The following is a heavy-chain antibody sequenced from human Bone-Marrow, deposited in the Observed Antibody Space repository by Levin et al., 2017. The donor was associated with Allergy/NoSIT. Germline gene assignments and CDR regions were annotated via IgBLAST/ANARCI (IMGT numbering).Heavy chain of an antibody. Sequence: PSETLSLTCAASGFTFSTYTMNWVRQAPGKGLDWVSSITSSSSYIYYADSVKGRFTISRDNAKNSLYLQMNSLRREDTALYYCAKASNVRGSIAAADYWGQGTLVTVSS. CDR1: GFTFSTYT. V-gene: IGHV3-21*04. D-gene: IGHD6-25*01. CDR3: AKASNVRGSIAAADY. CDR2: ITSSSSYI. J-gene: IGHJ4*02.